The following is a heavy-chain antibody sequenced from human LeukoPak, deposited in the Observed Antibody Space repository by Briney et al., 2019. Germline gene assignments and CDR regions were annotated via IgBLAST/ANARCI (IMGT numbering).Heavy chain of an antibody. CDR2: IYYSGST. CDR1: GGSMNNYY. D-gene: IGHD3-10*01. V-gene: IGHV4-59*12. J-gene: IGHJ5*02. CDR3: AREAYGSGSDYRFGTNNWFDP. Sequence: NSSETLSLTCTVSGGSMNNYYWNWIRQSPGKGLEWIGYIYYSGSTNYNPSLKSRVTISVDTSKNQFTLKLSSVTAADTAVYYCAREAYGSGSDYRFGTNNWFDPWGQGTLVTVSS.